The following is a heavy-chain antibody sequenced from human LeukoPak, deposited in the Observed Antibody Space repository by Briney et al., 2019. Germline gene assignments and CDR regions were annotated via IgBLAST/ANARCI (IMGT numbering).Heavy chain of an antibody. CDR3: AKDPTLLLWFGEVRFGSAGAFDI. CDR2: ISYDGSNK. CDR1: GFTFSSYG. V-gene: IGHV3-30*18. D-gene: IGHD3-10*01. J-gene: IGHJ3*02. Sequence: GRSLRLSCAASGFTFSSYGMHWVRQAPGKGLERVAVISYDGSNKYYADSVKGRFTISRDNSKNTLYLQMNSLRAEDTAVYYCAKDPTLLLWFGEVRFGSAGAFDIWGQGTMVTVSS.